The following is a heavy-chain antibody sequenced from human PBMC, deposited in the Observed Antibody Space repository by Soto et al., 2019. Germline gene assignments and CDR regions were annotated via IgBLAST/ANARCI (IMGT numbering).Heavy chain of an antibody. J-gene: IGHJ5*02. CDR2: IYYSGST. Sequence: SETLSLTCTVACGSISIGRYYWRLIRQPPGKGLEWIGYIYYSGSTYYNPSLKSRVTISVDTSKNQFSLKLSSVTAADTAVYYCARLSNVVVAAKVVWFDPWGQGTLVTVSS. CDR1: CGSISIGRYY. V-gene: IGHV4-31*03. D-gene: IGHD2-15*01. CDR3: ARLSNVVVAAKVVWFDP.